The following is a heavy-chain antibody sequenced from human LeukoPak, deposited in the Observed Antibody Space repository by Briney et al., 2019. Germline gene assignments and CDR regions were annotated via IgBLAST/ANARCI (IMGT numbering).Heavy chain of an antibody. CDR1: GGSISNYY. CDR3: ARGMAEAYDYNWFDP. V-gene: IGHV4-4*07. Sequence: SETLSLTCTVSGGSISNYYWSWVRQPAGKGLEWIGRIYGSGTTGYNPSLQSRVTMSVDVSKNQFSLKLTSMTAADTAVYFCARGMAEAYDYNWFDPWGQGILVTVSS. J-gene: IGHJ5*02. CDR2: IYGSGTT. D-gene: IGHD5-12*01.